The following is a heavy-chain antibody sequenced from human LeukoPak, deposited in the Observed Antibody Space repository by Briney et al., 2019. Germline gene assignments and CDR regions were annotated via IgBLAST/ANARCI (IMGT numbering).Heavy chain of an antibody. CDR1: GGSISSGGYY. V-gene: IGHV4-31*03. Sequence: SQTLSLTCTVSGGSISSGGYYWSWIRQHPGKGLEWIGYIYYSGSTYYNPSLKSRVTISVDTSKNQLSLKLSSVTAADTAVYYCARGDDSSGYSFDYWGQGTLVTVSS. D-gene: IGHD3-22*01. J-gene: IGHJ4*02. CDR3: ARGDDSSGYSFDY. CDR2: IYYSGST.